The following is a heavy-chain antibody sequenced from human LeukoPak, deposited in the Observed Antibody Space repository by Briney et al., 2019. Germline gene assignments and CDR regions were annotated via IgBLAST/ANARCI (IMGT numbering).Heavy chain of an antibody. CDR3: ARGYYDFPF. J-gene: IGHJ4*02. Sequence: ASVKVSCKASGYTFTDYYLHWVRQAPGHGLEWMGWINPNSGGTNYAQKFQGRVTMTRDTSTSTVYMDLTSLRSEDTAVYYCARGYYDFPFWGQGTLVTVSS. CDR1: GYTFTDYY. D-gene: IGHD3-3*01. CDR2: INPNSGGT. V-gene: IGHV1-2*02.